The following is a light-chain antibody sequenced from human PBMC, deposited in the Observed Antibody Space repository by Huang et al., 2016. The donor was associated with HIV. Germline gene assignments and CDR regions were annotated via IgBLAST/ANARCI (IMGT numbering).Light chain of an antibody. CDR2: LSS. Sequence: TVITQSPLSLPVTPGEPASISCRSSQSLLHSHGYNYLDWYLQKPGQAPQLLISLSSNRASGVPDRFSGSGSVTDFTLKISRVEAEDVGVYFCMQALQTPRTFGQGTRLEIK. J-gene: IGKJ5*01. CDR3: MQALQTPRT. CDR1: QSLLHSHGYNY. V-gene: IGKV2-28*01.